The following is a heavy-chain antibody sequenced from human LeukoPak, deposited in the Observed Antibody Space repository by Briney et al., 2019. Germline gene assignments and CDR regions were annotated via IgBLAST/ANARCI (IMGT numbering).Heavy chain of an antibody. Sequence: SETLSLTCTVSGGTISRNSYYWGCIRQPPGKGLEWVGSIYYSGSAYYNPSLKSRVTISVDTSENQFSLKLSSVTAADTAVYYCATYYYGSGSRPEWGQGTLVTVSS. V-gene: IGHV4-39*01. D-gene: IGHD3-10*01. CDR1: GGTISRNSYY. CDR2: IYYSGSA. J-gene: IGHJ4*02. CDR3: ATYYYGSGSRPE.